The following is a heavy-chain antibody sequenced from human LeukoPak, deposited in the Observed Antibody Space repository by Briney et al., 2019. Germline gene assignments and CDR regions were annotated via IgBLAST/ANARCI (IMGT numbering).Heavy chain of an antibody. J-gene: IGHJ6*02. V-gene: IGHV3-23*01. CDR2: ISGSGGST. Sequence: GGSLRLSCAASGFTFSSYAMSWVRQAPGKGLEWVSAISGSGGSTYYAESVKGRFTISRDNSKNTLYLQMNSLRAEDTAAYYCAKELRTRWYSSSWFYYYGMDVWGQGTTVTVSS. CDR3: AKELRTRWYSSSWFYYYGMDV. D-gene: IGHD6-13*01. CDR1: GFTFSSYA.